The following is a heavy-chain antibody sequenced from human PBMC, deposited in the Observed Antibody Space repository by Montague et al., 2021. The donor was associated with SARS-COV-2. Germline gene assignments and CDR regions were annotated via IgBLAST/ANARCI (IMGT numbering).Heavy chain of an antibody. D-gene: IGHD5-12*01. J-gene: IGHJ4*02. CDR1: GGSFSGYY. CDR2: INHSGST. V-gene: IGHV4-34*01. Sequence: SETLSLTCAVYGGSFSGYYWNWIRQPPGKGLEWIGEINHSGSTNYNPSLKSRVTISVDTSNNQFPLELTSVTAADTAVYYCARGPTNNIGMLATRLDYWGQGTLVTVSS. CDR3: ARGPTNNIGMLATRLDY.